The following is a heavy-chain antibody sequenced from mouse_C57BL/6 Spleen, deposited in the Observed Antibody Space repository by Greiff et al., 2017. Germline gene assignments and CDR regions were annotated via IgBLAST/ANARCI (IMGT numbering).Heavy chain of an antibody. V-gene: IGHV1-80*01. D-gene: IGHD1-1*01. CDR2: LYPGDGDT. CDR1: GYAFSSYW. CDR3: AREDGSSYWYFDV. J-gene: IGHJ1*03. Sequence: VQLQQSGAELVKPGASVKISCKASGYAFSSYWMNWVKQRPGKGLEWIGQLYPGDGDTNYNGKFKGKATLTADKSSSTAYMLLSSLTSEDSAVYFCAREDGSSYWYFDVWGTGTTVTVSS.